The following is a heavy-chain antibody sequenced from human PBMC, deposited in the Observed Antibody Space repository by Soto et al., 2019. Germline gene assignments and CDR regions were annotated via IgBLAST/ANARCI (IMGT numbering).Heavy chain of an antibody. Sequence: SETLCLICAVSGGSISSCGYSWSWIRQPPGKGLEWIGYIYHSGSTYADSVKGRFTISRDNAKNTLFLQMNSLRAEDTAVYYCARDGYDYASGQFDSWGQGTLVTVSS. CDR1: GGSISSCGYS. J-gene: IGHJ4*02. D-gene: IGHD5-12*01. V-gene: IGHV4-30-2*01. CDR2: IYHSGST. CDR3: ARDGYDYASGQFDS.